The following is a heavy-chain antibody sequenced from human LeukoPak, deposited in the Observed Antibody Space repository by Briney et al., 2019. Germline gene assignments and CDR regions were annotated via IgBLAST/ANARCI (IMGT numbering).Heavy chain of an antibody. CDR2: ISDTGKT. D-gene: IGHD3-3*01. J-gene: IGHJ4*02. CDR1: GASLSSYY. CDR3: VTGYYEPFDN. V-gene: IGHV4-59*01. Sequence: SETLSLTCSVSGASLSSYYWGWIRQSPGKGLEWLGYISDTGKTGYNPSLKSRGTLSLDTSKNQFSLRLTSVTAADTAVYYCVTGYYEPFDNWGQGTLVTVSS.